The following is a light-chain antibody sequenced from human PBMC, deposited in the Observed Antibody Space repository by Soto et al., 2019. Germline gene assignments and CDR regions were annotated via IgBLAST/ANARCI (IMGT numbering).Light chain of an antibody. CDR2: DVT. V-gene: IGLV2-8*01. Sequence: QSALTQPPSASGSPGQSVTISCTGTSSDVGGYNFVSWYQQHPGKAPKLMIYDVTKRPSGVPDRFSGSKSGNTASLTVSGLQAEDEADYYCSSYARSTNLVFGGGTKLTVL. J-gene: IGLJ2*01. CDR1: SSDVGGYNF. CDR3: SSYARSTNLV.